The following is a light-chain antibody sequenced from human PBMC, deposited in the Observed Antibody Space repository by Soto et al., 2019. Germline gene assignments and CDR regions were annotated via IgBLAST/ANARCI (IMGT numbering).Light chain of an antibody. CDR3: RQHNTFPIT. V-gene: IGKV1-9*01. Sequence: VGDRVTITCRASQGISSYLVWYQQKAGTAPKSLIYGASTLQTGVPSRFSGRRSGTEFTLTISSLQPEDSATYYCRQHNTFPITFGQGTRLEI. CDR1: QGISSY. J-gene: IGKJ5*01. CDR2: GAS.